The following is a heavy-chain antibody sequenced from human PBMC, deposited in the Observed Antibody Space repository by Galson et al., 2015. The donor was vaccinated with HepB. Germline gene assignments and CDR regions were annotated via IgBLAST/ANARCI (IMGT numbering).Heavy chain of an antibody. D-gene: IGHD3-10*01. CDR1: GFTFSSYS. Sequence: SLRLSCAASGFTFSSYSMNWVRQAPGKGLEWVSYISSSSSTIYYADSVKGRFTISRDNAKNSLYLQMNSLRAEDTAEYYCARSQKVFGELPIAFDIWGQGTMVTVSS. CDR2: ISSSSSTI. CDR3: ARSQKVFGELPIAFDI. J-gene: IGHJ3*02. V-gene: IGHV3-48*01.